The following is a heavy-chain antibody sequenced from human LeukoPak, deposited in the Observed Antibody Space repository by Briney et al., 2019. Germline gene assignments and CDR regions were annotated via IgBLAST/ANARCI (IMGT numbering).Heavy chain of an antibody. V-gene: IGHV4-59*01. Sequence: SETLSLTCTVSGGSISSYYWSWIRQPPGKGVEWIGYIYYSGSTNYNPSLKSRVTISVDTSKNQFSLKLSSVTAADTAVYYCARATSLWFGEFNDAFDIWGQGTMVTVSS. CDR2: IYYSGST. J-gene: IGHJ3*02. CDR3: ARATSLWFGEFNDAFDI. D-gene: IGHD3-10*01. CDR1: GGSISSYY.